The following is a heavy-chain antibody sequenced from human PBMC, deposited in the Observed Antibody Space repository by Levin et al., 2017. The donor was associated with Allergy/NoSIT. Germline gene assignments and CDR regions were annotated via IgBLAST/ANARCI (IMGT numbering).Heavy chain of an antibody. J-gene: IGHJ3*01. CDR2: ISYTGST. V-gene: IGHV4-30-2*01. D-gene: IGHD2-21*02. CDR3: AGDQLGDNPFDA. Sequence: PSETLSLTCSVSGASIITAGASWSWIRQPPGKGPEWIGYISYTGSTHSNPSLVSRLSMSMDRSKNQFSLRLTSATAADTAVYYCAGDQLGDNPFDAWGQGTKVTVSS. CDR1: GASIITAGAS.